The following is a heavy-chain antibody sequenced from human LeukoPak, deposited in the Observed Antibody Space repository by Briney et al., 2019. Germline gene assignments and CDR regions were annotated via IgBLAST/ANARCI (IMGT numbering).Heavy chain of an antibody. CDR3: ARKWSSRDWFDP. CDR1: GYSSTYVFTTYP. D-gene: IGHD2-8*01. Sequence: ASVKVSCKASGYSSTYVFTTYPIHWVRPPPGQGLEWLGMINLRGDATIYAQKFQGRVTMTSDSSTTTVYMELSSLKSEDTGLYYCARKWSSRDWFDPWGQGTLVTVSS. CDR2: INLRGDAT. J-gene: IGHJ5*02. V-gene: IGHV1-46*01.